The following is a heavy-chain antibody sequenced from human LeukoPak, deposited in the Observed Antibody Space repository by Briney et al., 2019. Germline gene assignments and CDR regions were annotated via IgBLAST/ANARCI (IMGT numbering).Heavy chain of an antibody. CDR1: GGSVSSGSYY. CDR3: ARDRRSSSWYYPTGYFDL. J-gene: IGHJ2*01. CDR2: IYYSGST. Sequence: SETLSLTCTVSGGSVSSGSYYWSWIRQPPGKGLEWIGYIYYSGSTNYNPSLKSRVTISVDTSKNQFSLKLSSVTAADTAVYYCARDRRSSSWYYPTGYFDLWGRGTLVTVSS. D-gene: IGHD6-13*01. V-gene: IGHV4-61*01.